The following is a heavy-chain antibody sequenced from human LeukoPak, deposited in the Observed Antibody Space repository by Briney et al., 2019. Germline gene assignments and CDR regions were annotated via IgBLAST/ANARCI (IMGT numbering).Heavy chain of an antibody. CDR3: ARVVRYFDWSLDY. V-gene: IGHV3-30-3*01. J-gene: IGHJ4*02. CDR1: GFTFGSYA. D-gene: IGHD3-9*01. Sequence: PGGSLRLSCAASGFTFGSYAMHWVRQAPGKGLEWVAVISYDGSNKYYADSVKGRFTISRDNSKNTLYLQMNSLRAEDTAVYYCARVVRYFDWSLDYWGQGTLVTVSS. CDR2: ISYDGSNK.